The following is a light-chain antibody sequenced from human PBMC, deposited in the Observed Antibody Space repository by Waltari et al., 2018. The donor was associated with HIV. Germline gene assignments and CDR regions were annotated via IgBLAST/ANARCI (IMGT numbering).Light chain of an antibody. CDR3: HMWDTTRVL. V-gene: IGLV3-21*04. CDR1: NLQSNR. Sequence: SYVLTQPPSVSVAPGKTASITFAGTNLQSNRVHWYLQKAGQAPVLVIFDDSDRRSGIPERFSGSKSGNTATLTISRVEAGDEADYYCHMWDTTRVLFGGGTKLTVL. CDR2: DDS. J-gene: IGLJ2*01.